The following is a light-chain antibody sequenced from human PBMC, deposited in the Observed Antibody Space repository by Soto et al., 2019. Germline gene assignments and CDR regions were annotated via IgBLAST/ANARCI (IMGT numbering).Light chain of an antibody. J-gene: IGKJ1*01. CDR2: AAS. V-gene: IGKV1-39*01. Sequence: DIQMTQSPSSLSASVGDSVTITCRASQSISTYLNWYQLKPGKAPKLLIYAASSLQSGVPSRFSGSGSGTDFTLTISSLQPEDFATYYCQQSYSTPPTFGQGTKVEIK. CDR1: QSISTY. CDR3: QQSYSTPPT.